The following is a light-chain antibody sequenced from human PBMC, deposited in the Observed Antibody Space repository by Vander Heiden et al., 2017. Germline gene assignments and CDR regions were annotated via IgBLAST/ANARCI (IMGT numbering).Light chain of an antibody. V-gene: IGKV3-11*01. Sequence: EIVLTQSPATLSLSPGEIATLSCRASQSVSSYLAWYQQKPGQAPRLLIYDASNRATGIPARFSGSGSGTDFTLTISSLEPEDFAVYYCQQRSNWLTWTFGQGTKVEIK. CDR1: QSVSSY. CDR3: QQRSNWLTWT. CDR2: DAS. J-gene: IGKJ1*01.